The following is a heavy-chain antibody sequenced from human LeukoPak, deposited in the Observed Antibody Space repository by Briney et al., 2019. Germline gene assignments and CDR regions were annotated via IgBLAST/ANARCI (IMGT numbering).Heavy chain of an antibody. CDR1: GFTFDDYG. J-gene: IGHJ6*03. CDR2: INWNGGST. Sequence: PGGSLRLSCAASGFTFDDYGMSWVRQAPGKGQEWVSGINWNGGSTGYADSVKGRFTISRDNAKNSLYLQMNSLRAEDTALYHCARGSPYSSSLYYYYYYYMDVWGKGITVTVSS. CDR3: ARGSPYSSSLYYYYYYYMDV. V-gene: IGHV3-20*01. D-gene: IGHD6-19*01.